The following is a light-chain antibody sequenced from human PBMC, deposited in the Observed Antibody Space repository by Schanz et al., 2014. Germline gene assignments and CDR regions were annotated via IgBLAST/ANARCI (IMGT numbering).Light chain of an antibody. CDR1: QSVSSN. V-gene: IGKV3D-20*02. CDR3: QQTNTFPLT. CDR2: AAS. Sequence: EIVLTQFPGTLSFSPGERATLSCRASQSVSSNLAWYQQKPGQAPRLLIYAASIRAIGIPDRFSGSGSGTDFTLTISRLEPEDFAIYYCQQTNTFPLTFGGGTKVEIK. J-gene: IGKJ4*01.